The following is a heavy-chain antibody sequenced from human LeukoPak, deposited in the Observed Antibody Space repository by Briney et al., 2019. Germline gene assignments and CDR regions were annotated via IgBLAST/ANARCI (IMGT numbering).Heavy chain of an antibody. V-gene: IGHV3-64*01. CDR3: ARGPDLYCSSTSCYASDY. CDR2: ISSNGGST. Sequence: GGSLRLSCAASGFTFSSYAMHWVRQAPGKGLEYVSAISSNGGSTYYANSVKGRFTISRDNSKNTLYLQMGSLRAEDVAVYYCARGPDLYCSSTSCYASDYWGQGTLVTVSS. J-gene: IGHJ4*02. D-gene: IGHD2-2*01. CDR1: GFTFSSYA.